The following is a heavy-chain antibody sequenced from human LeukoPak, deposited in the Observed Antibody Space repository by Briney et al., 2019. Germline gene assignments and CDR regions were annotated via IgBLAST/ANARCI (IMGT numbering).Heavy chain of an antibody. CDR2: IRSQANSYAT. D-gene: IGHD3-3*01. CDR3: ARGTVRFLDADNWFDP. CDR1: GFTFSRSA. Sequence: GGSLKLSCAASGFTFSRSAMQWVREASGNGVGWVGRIRSQANSYATAYAASVKGRFTISRDDSKNTAYLQMISLKTEDTAVYYCARGTVRFLDADNWFDPWGQGTLVTVSS. J-gene: IGHJ5*02. V-gene: IGHV3-73*01.